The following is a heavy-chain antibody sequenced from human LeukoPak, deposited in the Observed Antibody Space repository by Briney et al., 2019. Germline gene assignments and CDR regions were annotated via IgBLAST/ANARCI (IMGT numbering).Heavy chain of an antibody. V-gene: IGHV1-2*02. J-gene: IGHJ6*02. Sequence: ASVKVSCMASGYTFTGYYMHWVRQAPGQGLEWMGWINPNSGGTNYAQKFQGRVTMTRDTSISTAYMELSRLRSDDTAVYYCAREENYYDSSGYSPYYGMDVWGQGTTVTVSS. CDR2: INPNSGGT. CDR3: AREENYYDSSGYSPYYGMDV. D-gene: IGHD3-22*01. CDR1: GYTFTGYY.